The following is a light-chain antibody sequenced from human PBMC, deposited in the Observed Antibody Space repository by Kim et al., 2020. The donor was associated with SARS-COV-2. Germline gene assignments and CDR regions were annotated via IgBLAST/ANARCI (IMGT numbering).Light chain of an antibody. CDR2: LYSYGHN. CDR3: QSYGTGIGV. V-gene: IGLV4-69*01. J-gene: IGLJ3*02. CDR1: SGPSIYA. Sequence: ASSKLTCPLLSGPSIYAIALHQQQPEKGPRYSIMLYSYGHNSNGDAIPYRFSGSSSWAEPYLPISSLQSEDEADYYCQSYGTGIGVFGGGTQLTVL.